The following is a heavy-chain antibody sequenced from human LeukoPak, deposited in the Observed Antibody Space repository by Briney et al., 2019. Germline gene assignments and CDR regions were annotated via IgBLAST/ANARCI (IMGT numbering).Heavy chain of an antibody. CDR2: ISYDGSHK. V-gene: IGHV3-30*18. D-gene: IGHD6-19*01. Sequence: PGRSLRLSCAASGFTFTTYGMHWVRQAPGKGLQWVAVISYDGSHKYYADSVNGRFTISRDNSKNTLYLQMSSLRAEDTAVYYCAKGPLASDLYGVDYWGQGTLVTVSS. J-gene: IGHJ4*02. CDR3: AKGPLASDLYGVDY. CDR1: GFTFTTYG.